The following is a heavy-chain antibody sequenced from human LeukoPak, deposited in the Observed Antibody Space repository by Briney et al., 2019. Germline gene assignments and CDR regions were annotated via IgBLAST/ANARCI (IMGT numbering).Heavy chain of an antibody. V-gene: IGHV1-46*01. D-gene: IGHD3-3*01. CDR1: GYTLTSYY. CDR3: AREFRSADPYYYYGMDV. Sequence: ASVKVSCKASGYTLTSYYMHWVRQAPGQGLEWMGIINPSGGSTSYAQKFQGRVTMTRDTSTSTVYMELSSLRSEDTAVYYCAREFRSADPYYYYGMDVWGQGTTVTVSS. J-gene: IGHJ6*02. CDR2: INPSGGST.